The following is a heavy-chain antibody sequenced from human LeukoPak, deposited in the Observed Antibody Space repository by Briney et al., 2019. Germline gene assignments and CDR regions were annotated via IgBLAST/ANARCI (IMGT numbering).Heavy chain of an antibody. CDR2: IVVGSGNT. V-gene: IGHV1-58*02. CDR3: AADSGLAAGTNIPLYYYYYYYMDV. J-gene: IGHJ6*03. Sequence: SVKVSCKASGFTFTSSAMQWVRQARGQRLEWIGWIVVGSGNTNYAQKFQERVTITRDMSTSTAYMGLSSLRSEDTAVYYCAADSGLAAGTNIPLYYYYYYYMDVWGKGTTVTVSS. D-gene: IGHD6-13*01. CDR1: GFTFTSSA.